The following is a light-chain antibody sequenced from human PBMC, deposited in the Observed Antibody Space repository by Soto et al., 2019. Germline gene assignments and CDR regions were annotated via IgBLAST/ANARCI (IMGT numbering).Light chain of an antibody. CDR2: AAS. V-gene: IGKV1-9*01. CDR3: QQFKAYPFT. J-gene: IGKJ5*01. CDR1: QGISSF. Sequence: DIQLTQSPSFLSASVGDRVSITCRASQGISSFLGWYQQKSGKAPKLLISAASTLQIGVPSRFSGSGSGTEFTLTISSLQPEDFASYYCQQFKAYPFTFSQGTRLEIK.